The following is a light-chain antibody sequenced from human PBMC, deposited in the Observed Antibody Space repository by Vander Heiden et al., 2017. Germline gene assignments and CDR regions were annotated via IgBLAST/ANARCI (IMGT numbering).Light chain of an antibody. Sequence: IVLTQSPGTLSLSPGERATITCRASQSVSSSYVAWHQQKPGHAPMLLIYAASMRATGLPDRFSGSGSGTDFTLTISRLEPEDFAVYYCQQDGSSPYTFGQGTKVEIK. CDR3: QQDGSSPYT. V-gene: IGKV3-20*01. CDR2: AAS. CDR1: QSVSSSY. J-gene: IGKJ2*01.